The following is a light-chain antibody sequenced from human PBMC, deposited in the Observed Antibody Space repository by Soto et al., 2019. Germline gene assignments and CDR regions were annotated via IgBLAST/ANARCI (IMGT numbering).Light chain of an antibody. CDR3: LLSYSGAPPRV. CDR2: DTS. V-gene: IGLV7-46*01. J-gene: IGLJ2*01. CDR1: TGAVTSGHY. Sequence: QAVVTQEPSLTVSPGGTVTLTCGSSTGAVTSGHYPYWFQQKPGQAPRTLIYDTSNKHSWTPARFSGSLLGGKAALTLSGAQPEDEAGYYCLLSYSGAPPRVFGGGTKLTVL.